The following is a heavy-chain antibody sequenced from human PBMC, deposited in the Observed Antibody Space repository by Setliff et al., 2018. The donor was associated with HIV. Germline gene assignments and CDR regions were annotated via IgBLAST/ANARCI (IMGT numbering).Heavy chain of an antibody. J-gene: IGHJ5*02. V-gene: IGHV1-18*01. D-gene: IGHD1-1*01. CDR1: GYTFISYG. CDR3: ARGRSRWKDLIYPWFAP. CDR2: ISVKNGNT. Sequence: ASVKVSCKASGYTFISYGVSWVRQAPGQGLEWMGWISVKNGNTNYAQKFQGRVTMTTDTSTSTAYMELRSLGSDDTAVYYCARGRSRWKDLIYPWFAPWGQGSLVTVSS.